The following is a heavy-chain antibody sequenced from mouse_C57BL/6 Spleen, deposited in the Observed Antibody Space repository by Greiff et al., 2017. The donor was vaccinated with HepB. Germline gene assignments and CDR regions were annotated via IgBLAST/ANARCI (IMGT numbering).Heavy chain of an antibody. D-gene: IGHD2-4*01. CDR2: INPNNGGT. J-gene: IGHJ1*03. V-gene: IGHV1-26*01. Sequence: VQLQQSGPELVKPGASVKISCKASGYTFTDYYMNWVKQSHGKSLEWIGDINPNNGGTSYNQKFKGKATLTVDKSSSTAYMELRSLTSEDSAVYYCARSYYYDYDEYFDVWGTGTTVTVSS. CDR1: GYTFTDYY. CDR3: ARSYYYDYDEYFDV.